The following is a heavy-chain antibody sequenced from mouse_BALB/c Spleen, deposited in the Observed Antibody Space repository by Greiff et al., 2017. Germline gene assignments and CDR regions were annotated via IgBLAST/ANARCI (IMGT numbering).Heavy chain of an antibody. CDR3: AQDGNYAMDY. CDR2: IDPENGNT. V-gene: IGHV14-1*02. D-gene: IGHD2-1*01. Sequence: VQLKESGAELVRPGALVKLSCKASGFNITDYYMHWVKQRPEQGLEWIGWIDPENGNTIYDPKFQGKASITADTSSNTAYLQLSSLTSEDTAVYYCAQDGNYAMDYWGQGTSVTVSA. J-gene: IGHJ4*01. CDR1: GFNITDYY.